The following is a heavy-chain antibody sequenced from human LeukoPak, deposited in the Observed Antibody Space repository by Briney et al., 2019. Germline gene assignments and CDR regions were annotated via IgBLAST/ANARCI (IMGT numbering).Heavy chain of an antibody. CDR3: ASSGSGSYENWFDP. V-gene: IGHV1-8*01. CDR2: MNPNSGNT. Sequence: ASVKVSCKASGYTFTSYDINWVRQATGQGLEWMGWMNPNSGNTGYARKFQGRVTMTRNTSISTAYMELSSLRSEDTAVYYCASSGSGSYENWFDPWGQGTLVTVSS. D-gene: IGHD1-26*01. CDR1: GYTFTSYD. J-gene: IGHJ5*02.